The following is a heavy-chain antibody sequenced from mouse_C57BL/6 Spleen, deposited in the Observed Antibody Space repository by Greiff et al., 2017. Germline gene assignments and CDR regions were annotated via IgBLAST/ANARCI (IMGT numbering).Heavy chain of an antibody. D-gene: IGHD1-1*01. CDR3: ASVYYYGSSLYWYFDV. V-gene: IGHV5-9*01. CDR1: GFTFSSYT. CDR2: ISGGGGNT. J-gene: IGHJ1*03. Sequence: EVKLMESGGGLVKPGGSLKLSCAASGFTFSSYTMSWVRQTPEKRLEWVATISGGGGNTYYPDSVKGRFTISRDNAKNTLYLQMSSLRSEDTALYYCASVYYYGSSLYWYFDVWGTGTTVTVSS.